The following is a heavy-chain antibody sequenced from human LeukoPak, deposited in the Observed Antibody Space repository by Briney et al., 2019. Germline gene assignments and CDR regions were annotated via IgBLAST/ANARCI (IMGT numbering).Heavy chain of an antibody. D-gene: IGHD6-13*01. CDR3: ARDLGGYSSSWYSLGY. Sequence: GASVKVSCKASGYTFTSYDINWVRQATGQGLEWMGWISAYNGNTNYAQKLQGRVTMTTDTSTSTAYMELRSLRSDDTAVYYCARDLGGYSSSWYSLGYWGQGTLVTVSS. CDR1: GYTFTSYD. V-gene: IGHV1-18*01. CDR2: ISAYNGNT. J-gene: IGHJ4*02.